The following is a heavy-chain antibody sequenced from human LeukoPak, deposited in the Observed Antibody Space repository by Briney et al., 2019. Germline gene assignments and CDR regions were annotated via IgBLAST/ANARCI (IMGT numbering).Heavy chain of an antibody. Sequence: SETLSLTCAVSGGSINSYYWNWIRQPPGKGLEWIGYIYYSGSTDYNPSLKSRVTISVDTSKNQFSLNLRFVTAADTAVYYCARGYCSGGNCYKGPFDYWGQGTLVSVSP. CDR1: GGSINSYY. V-gene: IGHV4-59*08. D-gene: IGHD2-15*01. J-gene: IGHJ4*02. CDR3: ARGYCSGGNCYKGPFDY. CDR2: IYYSGST.